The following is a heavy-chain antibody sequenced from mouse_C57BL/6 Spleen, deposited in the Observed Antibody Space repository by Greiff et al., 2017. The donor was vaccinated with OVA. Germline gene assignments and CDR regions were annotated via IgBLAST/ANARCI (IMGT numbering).Heavy chain of an antibody. D-gene: IGHD2-3*01. Sequence: QVHVKQSGAELAKPGASVKLSCKASGYTFTSYWMHWVKQRPGQGLEWIGYINPSSGYTKYNQKFKDKATLTADKSSSTAYMQLSSLTYEDSAVYYCARDSLYDGYYPYAMDYWGQGTSVTVSS. V-gene: IGHV1-7*01. CDR2: INPSSGYT. CDR3: ARDSLYDGYYPYAMDY. CDR1: GYTFTSYW. J-gene: IGHJ4*01.